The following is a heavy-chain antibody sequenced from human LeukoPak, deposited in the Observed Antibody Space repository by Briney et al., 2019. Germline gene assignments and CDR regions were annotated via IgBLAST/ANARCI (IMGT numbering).Heavy chain of an antibody. V-gene: IGHV3-30*02. CDR1: GFIFSSYG. J-gene: IGHJ4*02. CDR2: IRYDGSIK. D-gene: IGHD3-10*01. Sequence: PGGSLRLSCAASGFIFSSYGMHWVRQAPGKGLEWVAFIRYDGSIKYYADSVKGRFTISRDNSKNTLYLQMSSLTAEDTAVYYCAKDRVFELWFEEASPYYFDYWGQGTLVTVSS. CDR3: AKDRVFELWFEEASPYYFDY.